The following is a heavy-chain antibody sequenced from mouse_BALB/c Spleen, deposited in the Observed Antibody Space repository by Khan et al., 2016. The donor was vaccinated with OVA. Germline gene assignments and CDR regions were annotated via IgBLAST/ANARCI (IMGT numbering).Heavy chain of an antibody. J-gene: IGHJ3*01. D-gene: IGHD2-10*01. V-gene: IGHV1-4*01. CDR1: GYTFTSYT. Sequence: QVQLQQSGAELARPGASVKMSCKASGYTFTSYTIPWIKLRPGQGLEWIGYINPSNGYTNYNQTLKDKATLTADKSSTTAYMQLSSLTSDDSAVYNCVGAGAYYGDDGWIAYWGQGTLVTVSA. CDR3: VGAGAYYGDDGWIAY. CDR2: INPSNGYT.